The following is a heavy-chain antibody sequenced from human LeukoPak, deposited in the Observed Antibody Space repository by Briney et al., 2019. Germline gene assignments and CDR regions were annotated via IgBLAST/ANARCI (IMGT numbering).Heavy chain of an antibody. J-gene: IGHJ4*02. CDR1: GYSISNGYY. CDR2: NYHSGST. V-gene: IGHV4-38-2*02. CDR3: AREKDYGDYVSPFDY. Sequence: SKTLSLTCAVSGYSISNGYYWGWIRQPPGKGLEWIGCNYHSGSTYYNPSLKRRVTISVDTSNNHFSLKLSSVTAADTAVYYCAREKDYGDYVSPFDYWGQGTLVTVSS. D-gene: IGHD4-17*01.